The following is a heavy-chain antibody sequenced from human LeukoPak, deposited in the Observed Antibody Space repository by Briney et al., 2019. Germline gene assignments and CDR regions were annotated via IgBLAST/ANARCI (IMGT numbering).Heavy chain of an antibody. D-gene: IGHD6-19*01. J-gene: IGHJ4*02. Sequence: GGSLRLSCAASGFTFSSYGMHWVRQAPGKGLEWVAVIWYDGSNKYYADSVKGRFTISRDNAKNTLYLQMNSLRAEDTAVYYCARGSTQYSSGWYGLDYWGQGTQVTVSS. CDR3: ARGSTQYSSGWYGLDY. CDR2: IWYDGSNK. V-gene: IGHV3-33*01. CDR1: GFTFSSYG.